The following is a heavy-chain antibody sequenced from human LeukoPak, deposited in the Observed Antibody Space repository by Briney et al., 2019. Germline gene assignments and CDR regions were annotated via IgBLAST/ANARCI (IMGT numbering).Heavy chain of an antibody. J-gene: IGHJ5*01. Sequence: EASVKVSCKASGGTFSSYAISWVRQAPGQGLEWMGGIIPIFGTANYAQKFQGRVTITADKSTSTAYMELSSLRSEDTAVYYCARDHSYYGSGSSPRFDSWGQGTLVTVSS. CDR2: IIPIFGTA. D-gene: IGHD3-10*01. CDR1: GGTFSSYA. CDR3: ARDHSYYGSGSSPRFDS. V-gene: IGHV1-69*06.